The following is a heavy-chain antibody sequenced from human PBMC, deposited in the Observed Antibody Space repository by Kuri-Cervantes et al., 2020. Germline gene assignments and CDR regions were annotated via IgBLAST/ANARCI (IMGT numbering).Heavy chain of an antibody. Sequence: GGSLRLSCAASGFTFSTYAMTWVRQAPGKELEWVSAISGSGGSTSYADSVEGRFTISRDNSKNTLYLQMNSLRVEDTAVYYCAKDPGDSNYYFDYWGQGTLVTVSS. J-gene: IGHJ4*02. CDR2: ISGSGGST. V-gene: IGHV3-23*01. D-gene: IGHD3-22*01. CDR1: GFTFSTYA. CDR3: AKDPGDSNYYFDY.